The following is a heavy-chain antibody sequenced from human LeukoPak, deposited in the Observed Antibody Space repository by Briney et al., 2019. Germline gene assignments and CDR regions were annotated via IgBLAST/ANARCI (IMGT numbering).Heavy chain of an antibody. CDR2: INPNSGGT. J-gene: IGHJ5*02. D-gene: IGHD2-2*01. CDR1: GYTFTGYY. Sequence: ASVKVSCKASGYTFTGYYMHWVRQAPGQGLEWMGWINPNSGGTNYAQKFQGRVTMTRDTSISTAYMELSRLRSDDTAVYYCARELLVVVPAAIPFDHWGQGTLVTVSS. V-gene: IGHV1-2*02. CDR3: ARELLVVVPAAIPFDH.